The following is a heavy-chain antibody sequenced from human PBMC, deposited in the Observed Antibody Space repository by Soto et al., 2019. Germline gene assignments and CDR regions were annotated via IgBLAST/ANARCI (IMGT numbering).Heavy chain of an antibody. CDR3: ARGQGYSSGWYGLRYFDY. CDR1: GGSFSGYY. V-gene: IGHV4-34*01. CDR2: INHSGST. Sequence: SETLSLTCAVYGGSFSGYYWSWIRQPPGKGLEWIGEINHSGSTNYNPSLKSRVTISVDTSKNQFSLKLSSVTAADTAVYYCARGQGYSSGWYGLRYFDYWGQGTLVTVS. J-gene: IGHJ4*02. D-gene: IGHD6-19*01.